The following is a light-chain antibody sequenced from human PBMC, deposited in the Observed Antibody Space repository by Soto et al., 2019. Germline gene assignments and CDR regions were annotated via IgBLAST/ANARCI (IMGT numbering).Light chain of an antibody. CDR3: QQRSHWPPLT. CDR1: QSVSTY. CDR2: DAS. J-gene: IGKJ4*01. V-gene: IGKV3-11*01. Sequence: EIVLTQSPATLSMSPGERATLSCRASQSVSTYLAWYQQKPGQAPRLLIFDASNRASGIPSRFSGSGSGTNFTLTISRLKPEDFAVYFCQQRSHWPPLTFGGGTKVEIK.